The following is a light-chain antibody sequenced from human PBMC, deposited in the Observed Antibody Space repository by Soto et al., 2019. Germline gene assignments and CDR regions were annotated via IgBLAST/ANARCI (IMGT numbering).Light chain of an antibody. J-gene: IGKJ1*01. CDR2: EAS. CDR3: QQRSNWPPLT. V-gene: IGKV3-11*01. Sequence: EIVFSQSAATLSLSTGERATLSCRASQSSSNYLAWYQKKPGQAPRLLIYEASNRATGIPARFSGSGSGTDFTLTISSLEPEDFAVYYCQQRSNWPPLTFCQGTKVDVK. CDR1: QSSSNY.